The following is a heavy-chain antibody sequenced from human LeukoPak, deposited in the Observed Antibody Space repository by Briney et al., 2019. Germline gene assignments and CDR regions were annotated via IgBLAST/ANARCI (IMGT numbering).Heavy chain of an antibody. CDR2: IRYDGSNK. D-gene: IGHD3-3*01. V-gene: IGHV3-30*02. CDR1: GFTFSSYG. CDR3: ARPYDITIFGVVIIPYYFDY. Sequence: PGGSLRLSCAASGFTFSSYGMHWVRQAPGKGLEWVAFIRYDGSNKYYAYSVKGRFTISRDNSKNTLYLKMNSLRAEDTAVYYCARPYDITIFGVVIIPYYFDYWGQGTLVTVSS. J-gene: IGHJ4*02.